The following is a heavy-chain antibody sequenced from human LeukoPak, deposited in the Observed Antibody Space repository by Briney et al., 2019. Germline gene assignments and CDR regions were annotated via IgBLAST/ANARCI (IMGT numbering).Heavy chain of an antibody. D-gene: IGHD2-21*02. V-gene: IGHV3-30-3*01. CDR1: GFTFSSYA. CDR2: ISYDGSNK. CDR3: ARDGYCGGGCYLFDY. J-gene: IGHJ4*02. Sequence: GGYLRLSCAASGFTFSSYAMHWVRQAPGKGLEWVAVISYDGSNKYYADSVKGRFTISRDNSKNTLYLQMNSLRAEDTAVYYCARDGYCGGGCYLFDYWGQGTLVTVSS.